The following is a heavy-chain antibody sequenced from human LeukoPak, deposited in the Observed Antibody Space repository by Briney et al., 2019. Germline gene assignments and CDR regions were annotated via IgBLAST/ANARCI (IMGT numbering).Heavy chain of an antibody. D-gene: IGHD2-2*01. CDR1: GGSFSGYY. Sequence: PSETLSLTCAVYGGSFSGYYWSWLRQPPGKGLEWIGEINHSGSTNYNPSLKSRVTISVDTSKNQFSLKLSSVTAAETAVYYCARGRGDIVVVPAATPFDYWGQGTLVTVSS. J-gene: IGHJ4*02. CDR3: ARGRGDIVVVPAATPFDY. CDR2: INHSGST. V-gene: IGHV4-34*01.